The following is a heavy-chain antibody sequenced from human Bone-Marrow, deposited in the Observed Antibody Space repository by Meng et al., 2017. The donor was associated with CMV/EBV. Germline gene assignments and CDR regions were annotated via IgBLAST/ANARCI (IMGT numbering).Heavy chain of an antibody. Sequence: GESLKISCAASGFTFSSYAMHWVRQAPGKGLEWVAVISYDGSNKYYADSVKGRFTISRDNSKNTLYLQMNSLRAEDTAVYYGAKAITVTIRAFDYWGQGALVTVSS. J-gene: IGHJ4*02. CDR2: ISYDGSNK. CDR1: GFTFSSYA. D-gene: IGHD4-17*01. CDR3: AKAITVTIRAFDY. V-gene: IGHV3-30-3*01.